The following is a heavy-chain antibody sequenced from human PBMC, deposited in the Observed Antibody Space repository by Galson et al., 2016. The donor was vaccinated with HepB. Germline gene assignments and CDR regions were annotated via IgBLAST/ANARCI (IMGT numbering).Heavy chain of an antibody. D-gene: IGHD4/OR15-4a*01. Sequence: SLRLSCAASGFTFASYAMTCVRQAPGKGLQWVSSISPSGWSSHDADSVKGRFTTSRDNSRFTLYLQMNSLRVEDAAVYYCARHLRVGSGAHRDVFDIWGRGTMVSVSS. V-gene: IGHV3-23*01. CDR1: GFTFASYA. J-gene: IGHJ3*02. CDR3: ARHLRVGSGAHRDVFDI. CDR2: ISPSGWSS.